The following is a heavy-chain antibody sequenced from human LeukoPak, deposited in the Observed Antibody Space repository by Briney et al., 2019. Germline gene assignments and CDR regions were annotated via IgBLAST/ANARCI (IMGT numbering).Heavy chain of an antibody. CDR2: FYYSGST. CDR1: GDSISSNSYY. J-gene: IGHJ4*02. Sequence: SETLSLTCSVSGDSISSNSYYWGWIRQPPGKGLEWIGSFYYSGSTDYNPSLKSRATISVDTSKNQLSLKLSSVTAADTAVYYCARLNYGDYGHWGQGTLVTVSS. D-gene: IGHD4-17*01. V-gene: IGHV4-39*01. CDR3: ARLNYGDYGH.